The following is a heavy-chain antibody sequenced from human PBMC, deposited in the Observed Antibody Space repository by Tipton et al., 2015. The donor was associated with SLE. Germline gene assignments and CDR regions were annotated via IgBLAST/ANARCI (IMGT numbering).Heavy chain of an antibody. CDR1: GFAFSNYA. CDR3: ARGRWYFDL. CDR2: VSGGGGAT. Sequence: SLRLSCTASGFAFSNYAMSWVRQAPGKGLEWVSTVSGGGGATYYADSVKGRFTISRGNFKNTLSLQMNSLRAEDSAVYYCARGRWYFDLWGRGTLVTVSS. V-gene: IGHV3-23*01. J-gene: IGHJ2*01.